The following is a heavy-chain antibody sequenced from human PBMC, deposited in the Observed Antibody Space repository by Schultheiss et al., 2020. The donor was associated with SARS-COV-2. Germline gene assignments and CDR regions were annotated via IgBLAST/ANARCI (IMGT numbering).Heavy chain of an antibody. V-gene: IGHV3-15*01. D-gene: IGHD3-3*01. CDR2: IKSKTDGGTT. Sequence: GGSLRLSCAASGFTFSNAWMSWVRQAPGKGLEWVGRIKSKTDGGTTDYAAPVKGRFTISRDDSKNTLYLQMNSLKTEDTAVYYCTTSKGRVFGEYYFDYWGQGTLVTVSS. CDR1: GFTFSNAW. J-gene: IGHJ4*02. CDR3: TTSKGRVFGEYYFDY.